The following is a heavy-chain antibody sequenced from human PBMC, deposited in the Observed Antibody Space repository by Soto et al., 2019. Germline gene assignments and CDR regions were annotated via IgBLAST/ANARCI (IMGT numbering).Heavy chain of an antibody. D-gene: IGHD1-26*01. CDR2: ISASGGGT. J-gene: IGHJ1*01. CDR1: GFTFSSYA. Sequence: EVQLLESGGGLVQPGGSLRVSCAASGFTFSSYAMSWVRQAPGKGLEWVSAISASGGGTYYADSVKGRFTISRDNSKNTLYLQMNSLRAEDTAVYYCAKDPRVGAIAADYFQHWGQGTLVTVSS. V-gene: IGHV3-23*01. CDR3: AKDPRVGAIAADYFQH.